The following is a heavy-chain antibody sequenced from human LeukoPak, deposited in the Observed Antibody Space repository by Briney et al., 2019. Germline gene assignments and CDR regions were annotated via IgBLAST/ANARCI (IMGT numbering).Heavy chain of an antibody. CDR3: AKVKNRGWYFHP. CDR2: ISGSGGST. D-gene: IGHD6-19*01. J-gene: IGHJ5*02. CDR1: GFTFSSSE. V-gene: IGHV3-23*01. Sequence: GGSLRLSCAASGFTFSSSEMNWVRQAPGKGLEWVSAISGSGGSTYYADSVKGRFTISRDNSKNTLYLQMNSLRAEDTAVYYCAKVKNRGWYFHPWGQGTLVTVSS.